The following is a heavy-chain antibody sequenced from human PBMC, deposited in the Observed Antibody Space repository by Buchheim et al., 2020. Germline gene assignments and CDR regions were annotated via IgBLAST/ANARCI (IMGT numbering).Heavy chain of an antibody. Sequence: QVQLVESGGGVVQPGRSLRLSCAASGFTFSSYGMHWVRQAPGKGLEWVAVISYDGSNKYYADSVKGRFTISRDNSKNTLYLQMYSLRAEDTAVYYCAKDSAVAGHFDYWGQGTL. V-gene: IGHV3-30*18. CDR3: AKDSAVAGHFDY. D-gene: IGHD6-19*01. J-gene: IGHJ4*02. CDR1: GFTFSSYG. CDR2: ISYDGSNK.